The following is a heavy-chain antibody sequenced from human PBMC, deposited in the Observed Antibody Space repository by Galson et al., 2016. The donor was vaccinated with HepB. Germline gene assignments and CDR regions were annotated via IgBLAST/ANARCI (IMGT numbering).Heavy chain of an antibody. V-gene: IGHV3-21*01. D-gene: IGHD4-23*01. CDR3: VRVRADYGGNMPDAFDI. CDR2: IRSGSSYI. CDR1: RFIFSAYY. Sequence: SLRLSCAASRFIFSAYYMNWVRQAPGKGLEWVSYIRSGSSYIYYADSVKGRFTISRDNAKNSLYLQMNSLRAEDTAVYYCVRVRADYGGNMPDAFDIWGQGTMVTVSS. J-gene: IGHJ3*02.